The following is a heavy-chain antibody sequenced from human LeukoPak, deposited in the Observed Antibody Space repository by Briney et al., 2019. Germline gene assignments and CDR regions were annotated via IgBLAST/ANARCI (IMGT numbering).Heavy chain of an antibody. J-gene: IGHJ4*02. Sequence: GGSLRLSCAASGFTFSSYGMHWVRQAPGKGLEWVAFIRYDGSNKYYADSVKGRFTISRDNAKNSLYLQMNSLRAEDTALYYCARDNCSGGSCYFDYWGQGTLVTVSS. V-gene: IGHV3-30*02. CDR1: GFTFSSYG. CDR3: ARDNCSGGSCYFDY. CDR2: IRYDGSNK. D-gene: IGHD2-15*01.